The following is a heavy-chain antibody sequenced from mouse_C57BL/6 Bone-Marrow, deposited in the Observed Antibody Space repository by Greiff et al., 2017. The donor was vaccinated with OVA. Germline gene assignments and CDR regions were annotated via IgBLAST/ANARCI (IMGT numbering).Heavy chain of an antibody. D-gene: IGHD2-5*01. Sequence: QLQQSGAELVKPGASVKMSCKASGYTFTSYWITWVKQRPGQGLEWIGDIYPGSGSTNYNEKFKSKATLTVDTSSSTAYMQLSSLTSEDSAVYYCARRYYSNFGGYFDVWGTGTTVTVSS. J-gene: IGHJ1*03. CDR2: IYPGSGST. CDR1: GYTFTSYW. V-gene: IGHV1-55*01. CDR3: ARRYYSNFGGYFDV.